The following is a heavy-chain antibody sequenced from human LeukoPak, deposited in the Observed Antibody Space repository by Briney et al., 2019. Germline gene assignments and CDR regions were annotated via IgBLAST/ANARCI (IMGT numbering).Heavy chain of an antibody. CDR3: AKVIGARPFDP. V-gene: IGHV3-23*01. CDR2: ISGSGSST. J-gene: IGHJ5*02. D-gene: IGHD6-6*01. Sequence: GGSLRLSCTASGFTFSSFAMTWFRQAPGKGLEWVSVISGSGSSTYYADSVKGRCSISRDNSKNTVYLQVNSLRVEDTAIYYCAKVIGARPFDPWGQGTLVTVS. CDR1: GFTFSSFA.